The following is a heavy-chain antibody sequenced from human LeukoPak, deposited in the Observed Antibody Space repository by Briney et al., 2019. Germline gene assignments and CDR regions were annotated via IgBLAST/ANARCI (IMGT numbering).Heavy chain of an antibody. J-gene: IGHJ4*02. CDR3: ARTSTYYDILNGYYPNDYYDSSGYPDY. CDR1: GYTFTGYY. D-gene: IGHD3-9*01. Sequence: ASVKVSCKASGYTFTGYYMHWVRQVPGQRLEWMGWISAYNANTNYAQKLQGRVTMTTDTSTGTVYMELRSLRSDDTAVYYCARTSTYYDILNGYYPNDYYDSSGYPDYWGQGTLVTVSS. V-gene: IGHV1-18*04. CDR2: ISAYNANT.